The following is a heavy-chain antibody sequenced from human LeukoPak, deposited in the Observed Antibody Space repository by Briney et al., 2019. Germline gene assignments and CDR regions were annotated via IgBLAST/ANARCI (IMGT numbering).Heavy chain of an antibody. CDR3: AKSQDGGRLFHFDY. Sequence: PGGSLRLSCAASGFMFDDYGMSWVRQAPGKGLEWGSGINWSGGRTGYGDSLKGRFTISRDNAKNTLYLQMNSLRAEDTAVYFCAKSQDGGRLFHFDYWGQGTLVTVSS. CDR2: INWSGGRT. D-gene: IGHD1-26*01. V-gene: IGHV3-20*04. J-gene: IGHJ4*02. CDR1: GFMFDDYG.